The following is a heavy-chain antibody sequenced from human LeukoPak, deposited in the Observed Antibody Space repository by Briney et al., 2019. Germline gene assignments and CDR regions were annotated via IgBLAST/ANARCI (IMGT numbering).Heavy chain of an antibody. V-gene: IGHV1-69*06. J-gene: IGHJ4*02. CDR1: GGTFSSYA. Sequence: ASVKVSCKASGGTFSSYAISWVRQAPGQGLEWMGGIIPIFGTANYAQKFQGRVTITADKSTSTAYMELSSLRSEDTAVYYCARGRGARAFYGDYDYWGQGTLVTVSS. D-gene: IGHD4-17*01. CDR2: IIPIFGTA. CDR3: ARGRGARAFYGDYDY.